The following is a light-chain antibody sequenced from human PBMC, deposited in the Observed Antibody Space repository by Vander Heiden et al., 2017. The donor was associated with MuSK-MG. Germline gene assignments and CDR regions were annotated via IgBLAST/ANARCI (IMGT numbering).Light chain of an antibody. CDR2: PAT. Sequence: AIRPSQHRSSLSASAGHSVTITSSEPQGISSHLAWYEPKPGIAPKLLMYPATTLLSALPSTFTGSRSRTAFTLTVSCLLSKDHATTFSRVDAGYRLTFGQGTRVEI. V-gene: IGKV1-8*01. CDR1: QGISSH. CDR3: RVDAGYRLT. J-gene: IGKJ1*01.